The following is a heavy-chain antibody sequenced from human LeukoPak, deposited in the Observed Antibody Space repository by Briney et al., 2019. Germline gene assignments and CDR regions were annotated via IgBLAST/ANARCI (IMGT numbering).Heavy chain of an antibody. CDR1: GYTFTSYG. CDR2: ISGYNGNT. CDR3: ARDNRAGAYYYYYGMDV. Sequence: ASVKVSCKASGYTFTSYGISWVRQAPGQGLEWMGWISGYNGNTNYAQNLQGRVTMTRDTSISTAYMELSRLRSDDTAVYYCARDNRAGAYYYYYGMDVWGQGTTVTVSS. V-gene: IGHV1-18*01. D-gene: IGHD3-10*01. J-gene: IGHJ6*02.